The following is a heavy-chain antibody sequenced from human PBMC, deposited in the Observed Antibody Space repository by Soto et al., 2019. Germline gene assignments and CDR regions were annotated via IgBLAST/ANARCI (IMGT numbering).Heavy chain of an antibody. CDR3: ARSIPLPKTYYYDSSGVAFDI. CDR1: GGSISSGGYY. D-gene: IGHD3-22*01. V-gene: IGHV4-31*03. J-gene: IGHJ3*02. CDR2: IYYSGST. Sequence: SETLSLTCTVSGGSISSGGYYWSWIRQHPGKGLEWIGYIYYSGSTYYNPSLKSRVTISVDTSKNQFPLKLSSVTAADTAVYYCARSIPLPKTYYYDSSGVAFDIWGQGTMVTVSS.